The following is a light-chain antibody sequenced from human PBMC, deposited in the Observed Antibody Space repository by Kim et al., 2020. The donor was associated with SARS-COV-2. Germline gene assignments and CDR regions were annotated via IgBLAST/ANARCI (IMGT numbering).Light chain of an antibody. J-gene: IGLJ3*02. CDR3: QTWGTGIRV. CDR2: LNSDGSH. V-gene: IGLV4-69*01. Sequence: ASVKLTCSLSSGNGSYAIAWHQQQPEKGPRYLMKLNSDGSHSKGDGIPDRFSGSSAGAERYLTISSLQSEDEADYYCQTWGTGIRVFGGGTKLTVL. CDR1: SGNGSYA.